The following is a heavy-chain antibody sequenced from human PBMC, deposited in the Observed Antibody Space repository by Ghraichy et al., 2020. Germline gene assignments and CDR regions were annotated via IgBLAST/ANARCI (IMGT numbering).Heavy chain of an antibody. Sequence: SQTLSLTCTVSGGSISSDNYYWGWNRQPPGKGLEWIRSIYYSGSTYYTPTLRSRVTISVDTSKNQFSLKFSSVTAAGTVVYSCGGHHQAGFTGSPNFYYGLDVWGRGTTVTVSS. CDR3: GGHHQAGFTGSPNFYYGLDV. D-gene: IGHD3-10*01. V-gene: IGHV4-39*01. J-gene: IGHJ6*02. CDR1: GGSISSDNYY. CDR2: IYYSGST.